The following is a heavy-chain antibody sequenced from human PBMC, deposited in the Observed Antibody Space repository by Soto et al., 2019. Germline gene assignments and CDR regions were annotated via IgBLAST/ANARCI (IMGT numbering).Heavy chain of an antibody. J-gene: IGHJ6*02. Sequence: QVQLVQSGAEVKKPGASVKVSCKASGYTFTSYYMHWVRQAPGQGLEWMGIINPSGGSTSYALKFQGSVTMTRDMSTSTVYMVLSSLRSEDTAVYYCAREGIVGAKSYYYGMDVWGQGTTVTVSS. CDR1: GYTFTSYY. CDR2: INPSGGST. CDR3: AREGIVGAKSYYYGMDV. D-gene: IGHD1-26*01. V-gene: IGHV1-46*01.